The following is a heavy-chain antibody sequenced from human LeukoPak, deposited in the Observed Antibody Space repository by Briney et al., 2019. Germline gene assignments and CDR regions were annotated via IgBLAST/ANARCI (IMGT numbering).Heavy chain of an antibody. D-gene: IGHD3-22*01. J-gene: IGHJ4*02. CDR3: ARRSYYDSSFDY. V-gene: IGHV4-39*01. Sequence: SETLSLTCTVSGGSISSSSSSWDWIRQPPGKGLEWFGSIYYSGSTYYNPSLKSRVTTSVDTSKNQFSLKLSSVTAADTAVYYCARRSYYDSSFDYWGQGTLVTVSS. CDR2: IYYSGST. CDR1: GGSISSSSSS.